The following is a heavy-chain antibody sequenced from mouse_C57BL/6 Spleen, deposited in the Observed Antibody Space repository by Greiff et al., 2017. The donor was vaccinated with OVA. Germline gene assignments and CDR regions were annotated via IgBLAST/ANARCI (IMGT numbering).Heavy chain of an antibody. D-gene: IGHD2-3*01. CDR2: ISSGSSTI. J-gene: IGHJ3*01. CDR1: GFTFSDYG. V-gene: IGHV5-17*01. Sequence: EVQLQESGGGLVKPGGSLKLSCAASGFTFSDYGMHWVRQAPEKGLEWVAYISSGSSTIYYADTVKGRFTISRDNAKNTLFLQMTSLRSEDTAMYYWAREGGAYDGYPAWFAYWGQGTLVTVSA. CDR3: AREGGAYDGYPAWFAY.